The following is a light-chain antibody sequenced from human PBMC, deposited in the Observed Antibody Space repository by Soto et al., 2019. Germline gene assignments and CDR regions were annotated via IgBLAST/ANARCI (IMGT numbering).Light chain of an antibody. J-gene: IGLJ1*01. CDR1: NSDLGAYDY. CDR2: EVF. Sequence: QSVLTQPASVSGSPGQSITISCTGTNSDLGAYDYVSWYQQHPGKAPRLLIYEVFNRPSGVSDRFSGSKSANTASLTISGLQADAEADYYCSSYTASSARVFGPGTKLTVL. V-gene: IGLV2-14*01. CDR3: SSYTASSARV.